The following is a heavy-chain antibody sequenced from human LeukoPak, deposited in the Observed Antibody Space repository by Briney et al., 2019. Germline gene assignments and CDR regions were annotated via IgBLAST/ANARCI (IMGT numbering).Heavy chain of an antibody. D-gene: IGHD3-10*01. J-gene: IGHJ5*02. CDR3: ARAEGLLWFGVVFDP. Sequence: ASVNVSCKASGGTFSSYAISWVRQAPGQGLEWMGRIIPILGIANYAQKFQGRVTITADKSTSTAYMELSSLRSEDTAVYYCARAEGLLWFGVVFDPWGQGTLVTVSS. CDR1: GGTFSSYA. CDR2: IIPILGIA. V-gene: IGHV1-69*04.